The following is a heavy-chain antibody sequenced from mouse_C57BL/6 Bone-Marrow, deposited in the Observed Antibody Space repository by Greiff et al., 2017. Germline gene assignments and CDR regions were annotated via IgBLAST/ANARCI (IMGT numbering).Heavy chain of an antibody. CDR3: AREGGY. V-gene: IGHV1-54*01. Sequence: VQLQESGAELVRPGTSVKVSCKASGYAFTNYLIEWVKQRPGQGLEWIGVINPGSGGTNSNEKFKGKATLTADKSSSTAYMQLSSLTSEDSAVYFCAREGGYWGQGTTLTVSS. J-gene: IGHJ2*01. CDR1: GYAFTNYL. CDR2: INPGSGGT.